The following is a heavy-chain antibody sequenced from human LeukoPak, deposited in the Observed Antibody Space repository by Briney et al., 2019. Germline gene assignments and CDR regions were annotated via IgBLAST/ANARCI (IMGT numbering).Heavy chain of an antibody. CDR3: ARLYVSSGYYYFDY. J-gene: IGHJ4*02. CDR1: GYSFTSYW. CDR2: IHPSDSDT. Sequence: GESLKISCKGSGYSFTSYWIGWVRQMPGKGLEWMGIIHPSDSDTRNNPSFQGQVTISADKSIGTAYLHWSSLKASDTAMYYCARLYVSSGYYYFDYWGQGTLVTVSS. V-gene: IGHV5-51*01. D-gene: IGHD3-22*01.